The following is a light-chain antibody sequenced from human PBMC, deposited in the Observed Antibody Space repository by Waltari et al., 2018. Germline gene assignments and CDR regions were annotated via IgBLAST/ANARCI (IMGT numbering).Light chain of an antibody. J-gene: IGKJ4*01. Sequence: EIVLTQSPATLSLSPGESATLSCRASQSVCSYLAWFQQKRGQAPRLLIYDASNRATGIPARFSGSGSGTDFTLTISSLEPEDFAVYYCQQRSNWPLTFGGGTKVEIK. CDR2: DAS. CDR1: QSVCSY. V-gene: IGKV3-11*01. CDR3: QQRSNWPLT.